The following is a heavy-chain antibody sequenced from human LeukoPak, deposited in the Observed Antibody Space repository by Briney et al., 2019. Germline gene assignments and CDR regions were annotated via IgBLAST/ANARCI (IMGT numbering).Heavy chain of an antibody. CDR3: ARQRGEQGYFDY. J-gene: IGHJ4*02. Sequence: GEFLKISCKGSGYRFTSYWIGWVRQMPGKGLEWMGFIYPGDSDTRYSPSFQGQVTISADKSITTAYLQWSSLKASDTAMYYCARQRGEQGYFDYWGQGTLVTVSS. CDR1: GYRFTSYW. V-gene: IGHV5-51*01. D-gene: IGHD3-10*01. CDR2: IYPGDSDT.